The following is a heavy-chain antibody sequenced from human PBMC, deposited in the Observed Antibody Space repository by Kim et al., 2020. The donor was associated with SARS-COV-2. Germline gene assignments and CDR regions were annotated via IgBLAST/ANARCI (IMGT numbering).Heavy chain of an antibody. CDR3: AKGGAGEYYYDSSEDAFDI. Sequence: GXSLRLSCAASGFTFSSYGMHWVRQAPGKGXEWVAVIWYDGSNKYYADSVKGRFTISRDNSKNTLYLQMNSLRAEDTAVYYCAKGGAGEYYYDSSEDAFDIXXQGXMVTVSS. J-gene: IGHJ3*02. V-gene: IGHV3-33*06. D-gene: IGHD3-22*01. CDR1: GFTFSSYG. CDR2: IWYDGSNK.